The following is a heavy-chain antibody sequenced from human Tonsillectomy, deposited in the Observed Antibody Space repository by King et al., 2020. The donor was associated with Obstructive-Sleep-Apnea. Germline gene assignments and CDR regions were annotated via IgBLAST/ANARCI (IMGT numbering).Heavy chain of an antibody. CDR1: GGSFSGYY. V-gene: IGHV4-34*01. CDR3: ARVSGYCSSTSCDDAFDI. Sequence: VQLQQWGAGLLKPSETLSLTCAVYGGSFSGYYWSWIRQPPGKGLEWIGEINHSGSTNYNPSLKSRVTISVDTSKNQFSLKLSSVTAADTAVYYCARVSGYCSSTSCDDAFDIWGQGTMVTVSS. CDR2: INHSGST. D-gene: IGHD2-2*01. J-gene: IGHJ3*02.